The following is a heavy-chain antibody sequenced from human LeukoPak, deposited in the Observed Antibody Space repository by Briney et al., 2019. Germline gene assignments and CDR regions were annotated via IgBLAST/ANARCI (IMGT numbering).Heavy chain of an antibody. Sequence: SETLSLTCAVYGGSFSGYYWSWVRQPPGKGLEWVGEINHSGISNYNSSLKSRLTISVDTSKNQFSLKLSSVTAADTAVYYCAREGPRKMVGSWYVVRKYYFDYWGQGTLVTVSS. J-gene: IGHJ4*02. CDR1: GGSFSGYY. D-gene: IGHD6-13*01. V-gene: IGHV4-34*01. CDR3: AREGPRKMVGSWYVVRKYYFDY. CDR2: INHSGIS.